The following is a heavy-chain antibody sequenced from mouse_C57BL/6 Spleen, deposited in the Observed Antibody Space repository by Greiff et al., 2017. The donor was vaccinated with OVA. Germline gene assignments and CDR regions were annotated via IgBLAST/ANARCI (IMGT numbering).Heavy chain of an antibody. D-gene: IGHD1-1*01. CDR3: ARDAEDYYGSSYWYFDV. CDR2: SRNKANDYTP. CDR1: GFTFSDFY. Sequence: EVKLMESGGGLVQSGRSLRLSCATSGFTFSDFYMEWVRQAPGKGLEWIASSRNKANDYTPEYSASLKGRFIVSRDTSQSILYLQMNALRAEETAIYYWARDAEDYYGSSYWYFDVWGTGTTVTVSS. J-gene: IGHJ1*03. V-gene: IGHV7-1*01.